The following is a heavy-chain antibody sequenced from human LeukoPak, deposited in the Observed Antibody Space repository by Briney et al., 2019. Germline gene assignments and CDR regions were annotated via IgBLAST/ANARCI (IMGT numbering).Heavy chain of an antibody. CDR3: ARDGYSSSWYGYYYYMDV. V-gene: IGHV4-38-2*02. J-gene: IGHJ6*03. D-gene: IGHD6-13*01. CDR1: GYSISSGYY. CDR2: IYHSGST. Sequence: SETLSLTCTVSGYSISSGYYWGWIRQPPGKGLEWIGSIYHSGSTYYNPSLKSRVTISVDTSKNQFSLKLSSVTAADTAVYYCARDGYSSSWYGYYYYMDVWGKGTTVTISS.